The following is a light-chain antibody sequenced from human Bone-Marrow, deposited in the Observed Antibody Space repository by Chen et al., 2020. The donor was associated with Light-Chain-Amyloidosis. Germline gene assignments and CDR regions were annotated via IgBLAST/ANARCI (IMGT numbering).Light chain of an antibody. Sequence: SYELTQPPSVSVSPGQTASITCSGDRLADKSASWYQKRPGQAPVLVIYEDKRRPSGVPARASGSTSGNTATRTISGAQAMDEAEYYCQAWDSSTENGEFGGGTTLTVL. CDR2: EDK. CDR3: QAWDSSTENGE. J-gene: IGLJ2*01. CDR1: RLADKS. V-gene: IGLV3-1*01.